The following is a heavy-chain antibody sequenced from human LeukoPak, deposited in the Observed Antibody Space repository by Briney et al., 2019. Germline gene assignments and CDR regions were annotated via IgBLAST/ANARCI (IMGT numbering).Heavy chain of an antibody. CDR3: ARLPSPITMVRGDGGFDP. CDR2: IYYSGST. CDR1: GGSISSYY. Sequence: SETLSLTCTVSGGSISSYYWSWIRQPPGKGLEWIGYIYYSGSTNYNPSLKSRVTISVDTSKNQFSLKLSSVTAADTAMYYCARLPSPITMVRGDGGFDPWGQGTLVTVSS. V-gene: IGHV4-59*01. J-gene: IGHJ5*02. D-gene: IGHD3-10*01.